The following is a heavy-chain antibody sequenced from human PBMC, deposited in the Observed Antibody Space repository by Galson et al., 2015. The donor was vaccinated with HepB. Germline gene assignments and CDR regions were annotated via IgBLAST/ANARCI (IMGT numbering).Heavy chain of an antibody. D-gene: IGHD3-22*01. Sequence: SLRLSCAASGFSFSSYGMHWVRQAPGKGLEWVAVMWYDGSNKYYGDSVKGRFTISRDNSKNTLYLQMNSLRAEDTAVYYCARAQISMLVGYFDSWGQGTLVTVSS. J-gene: IGHJ4*02. CDR2: MWYDGSNK. V-gene: IGHV3-33*01. CDR3: ARAQISMLVGYFDS. CDR1: GFSFSSYG.